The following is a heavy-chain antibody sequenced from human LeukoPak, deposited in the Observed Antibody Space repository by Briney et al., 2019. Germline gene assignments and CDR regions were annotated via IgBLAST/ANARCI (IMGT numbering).Heavy chain of an antibody. V-gene: IGHV4-59*01. CDR2: IYYSGST. CDR3: ARAVVRGVIKYYYYMDV. Sequence: SETLSLTCTVSGGSISSYYWSWIRQPPGKGLEWIGYIYYSGSTNYNPSLKSRVTISVDTSKNQFSLKLSSVTAADTAVYYCARAVVRGVIKYYYYMDVWGKGTTVTISS. J-gene: IGHJ6*03. D-gene: IGHD3-10*01. CDR1: GGSISSYY.